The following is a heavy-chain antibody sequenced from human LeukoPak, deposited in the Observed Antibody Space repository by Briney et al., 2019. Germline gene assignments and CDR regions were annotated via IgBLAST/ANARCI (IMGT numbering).Heavy chain of an antibody. CDR3: AKDPPHSSGPNSPCFEF. D-gene: IGHD6-19*01. Sequence: ASVKVSCKASGYTFTTYGISWVRQAPGQGLEWMGWISPYNDNTEYAQKFQGRVTMTTDTSTSTVYMELRSLRSDDTAMYYCAKDPPHSSGPNSPCFEFWGQGTPVTVSS. V-gene: IGHV1-18*01. J-gene: IGHJ4*02. CDR1: GYTFTTYG. CDR2: ISPYNDNT.